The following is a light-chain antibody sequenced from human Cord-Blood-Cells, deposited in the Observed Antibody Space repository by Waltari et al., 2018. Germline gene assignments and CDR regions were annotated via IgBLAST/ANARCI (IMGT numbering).Light chain of an antibody. J-gene: IGLJ3*02. CDR3: QSYDSSLTDWV. V-gene: IGLV1-40*01. Sequence: QSVLTQPPSVSGAAGQRVTISCTGSSSNIGAGYDVHWYQQLPGTAPKLLIYGNSNRPSGVPDRFSGSKSGTPASLAITGLQAEDEADYYCQSYDSSLTDWVFGGGTKLTVL. CDR2: GNS. CDR1: SSNIGAGYD.